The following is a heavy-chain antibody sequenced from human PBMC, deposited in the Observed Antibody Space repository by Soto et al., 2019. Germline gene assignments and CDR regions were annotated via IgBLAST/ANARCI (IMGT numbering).Heavy chain of an antibody. CDR1: GDSINNYF. CDR2: ISYSGST. Sequence: QVQLQESGPGLVKPSETMSLTCTISGDSINNYFWNWIRQTPGKGLEWIGYISYSGSTSYNPSLQSRVTISSDTSKNHFSLKLSSVTAADTAVYDCARARQRDTGRGLDVW. D-gene: IGHD5-18*01. V-gene: IGHV4-59*01. J-gene: IGHJ6*01. CDR3: ARARQRDTGRGLDV.